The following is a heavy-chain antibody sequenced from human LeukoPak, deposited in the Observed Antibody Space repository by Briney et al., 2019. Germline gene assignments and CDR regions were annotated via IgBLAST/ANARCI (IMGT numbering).Heavy chain of an antibody. CDR2: INHSGST. J-gene: IGHJ4*02. CDR1: GGSISSYY. D-gene: IGHD3-10*01. CDR3: ARVRTQGAMVRGVRYFDY. V-gene: IGHV4-34*01. Sequence: PSETLSLTCTVSGGSISSYYWSWIRQPPGKGLEWIGEINHSGSTNYNPSLKSRVTISVDTSKNQFSLKLSSVTAADTAVYYCARVRTQGAMVRGVRYFDYWGQGTLVTVSS.